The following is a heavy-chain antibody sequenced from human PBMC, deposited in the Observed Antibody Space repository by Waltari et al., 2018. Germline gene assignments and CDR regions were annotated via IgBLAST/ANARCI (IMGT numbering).Heavy chain of an antibody. Sequence: QVQLQQSGPRLVKPSQTLSLTCVISGDSVSSNSAAWDWIRQSPSRGLEWLGRTYYRSQWYKDYAVSVKSRITIYPDTSKNQFSLHLNSVTPEDTAVYYCVREASATTVITNWFDPWGQGTLVIVSS. D-gene: IGHD4-17*01. J-gene: IGHJ5*02. V-gene: IGHV6-1*01. CDR2: TYYRSQWYK. CDR1: GDSVSSNSAA. CDR3: VREASATTVITNWFDP.